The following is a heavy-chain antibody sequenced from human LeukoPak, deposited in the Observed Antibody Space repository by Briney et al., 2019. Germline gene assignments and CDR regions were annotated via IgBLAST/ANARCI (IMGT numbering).Heavy chain of an antibody. J-gene: IGHJ3*01. CDR1: GGTFSSHA. Sequence: ASVKVSCKASGGTFSSHAINWVRQAPGQGLEWMGRIIPIFRTPNYAERFQGRVTITADESTSTAYMELTSLRSEDTAVYYCATCGGDCGGAFDVWGQGTMVTVSS. CDR3: ATCGGDCGGAFDV. V-gene: IGHV1-69*13. CDR2: IIPIFRTP. D-gene: IGHD2-21*02.